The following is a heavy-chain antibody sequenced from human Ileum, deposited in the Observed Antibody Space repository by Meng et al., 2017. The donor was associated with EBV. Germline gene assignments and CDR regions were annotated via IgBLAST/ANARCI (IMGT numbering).Heavy chain of an antibody. V-gene: IGHV1-3*01. D-gene: IGHD6-13*01. J-gene: IGHJ4*02. CDR3: ARDSVIAAGSYCDY. Sequence: HLVQSGAEVKQPGASVKVSCKASGFTFTDYVIQWVRQAPGQRPEWMGWIIVGTGRTEYSQNLQGRVTITWDTSASTAYMELSSLRSEDTAVYYCARDSVIAAGSYCDYWGQGALVTVSS. CDR1: GFTFTDYV. CDR2: IIVGTGRT.